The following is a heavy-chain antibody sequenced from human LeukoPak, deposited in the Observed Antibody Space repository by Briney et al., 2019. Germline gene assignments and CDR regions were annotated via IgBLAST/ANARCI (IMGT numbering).Heavy chain of an antibody. CDR3: ARDHARDGYNFDY. V-gene: IGHV1-46*01. CDR1: GYIFSDYY. Sequence: ASVKVSCKASGYIFSDYYMHWVRQAPGQGLEWMGIINPSGGSTSYAQKFQGRVTMTRDTSTSTVYMELSSLRSEDTAVYYCARDHARDGYNFDYWGQGTLVTVSS. D-gene: IGHD5-24*01. CDR2: INPSGGST. J-gene: IGHJ4*02.